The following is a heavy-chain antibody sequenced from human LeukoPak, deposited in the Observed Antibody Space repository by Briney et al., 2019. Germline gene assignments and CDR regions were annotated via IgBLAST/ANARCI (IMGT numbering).Heavy chain of an antibody. D-gene: IGHD1-14*01. CDR2: ISEDGSEE. CDR3: VRDDWHQPDLFDY. Sequence: GRSLRLSCAASGFTFSRYTMHWVRQAPGKGLEWVALISEDGSEEYYLDSVKGRSTISRDNSKNTLSLQLDSLRAEDTAVYYCVRDDWHQPDLFDYWGQGTLVTVSS. J-gene: IGHJ4*02. V-gene: IGHV3-30-3*01. CDR1: GFTFSRYT.